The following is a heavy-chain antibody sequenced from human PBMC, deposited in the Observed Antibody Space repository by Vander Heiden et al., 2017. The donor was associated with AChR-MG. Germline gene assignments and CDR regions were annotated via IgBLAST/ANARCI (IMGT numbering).Heavy chain of an antibody. D-gene: IGHD3-9*01. CDR1: GGTFSSYA. CDR2: IIPIFGTA. J-gene: IGHJ3*02. Sequence: QVQLVQSGAEVKKPGSSVKVSCKASGGTFSSYAISWVRQAPGQGLEWMGGIIPIFGTANYAQKFQGRVTITADKSTSTAYMELSSLRSEDTAVYYCARITLYTYYDILTGYNSHHDAFDIWGQGTMVTVSS. CDR3: ARITLYTYYDILTGYNSHHDAFDI. V-gene: IGHV1-69*06.